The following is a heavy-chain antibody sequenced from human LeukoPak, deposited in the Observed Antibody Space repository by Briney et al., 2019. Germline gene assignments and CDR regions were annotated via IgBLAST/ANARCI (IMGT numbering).Heavy chain of an antibody. V-gene: IGHV3-21*01. Sequence: GGSLRLSCAASGFTFSSYSMNWVRQAPGKGLEWVSSISSSSSCIYYADSVKGRFTISRDNAKNSLYLQMNSLRAEDTAVYYCARDRGFVATIVNAYFDYWGQGTLVTVSS. CDR1: GFTFSSYS. D-gene: IGHD5-12*01. CDR2: ISSSSSCI. J-gene: IGHJ4*02. CDR3: ARDRGFVATIVNAYFDY.